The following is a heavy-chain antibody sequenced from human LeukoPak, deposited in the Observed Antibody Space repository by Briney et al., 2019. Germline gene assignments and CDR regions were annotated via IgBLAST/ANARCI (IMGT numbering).Heavy chain of an antibody. Sequence: PGGSLRLSCAASGFTFSSYAMSWVRQAPGKGLEWVSAISGSGGSTYYADSVKGRFTISRDNAKNSLSLQMNSLRAEDTAVYYCARDRRLWNMDVWGKGTTVTISS. V-gene: IGHV3-23*01. J-gene: IGHJ6*03. D-gene: IGHD4/OR15-4a*01. CDR2: ISGSGGST. CDR3: ARDRRLWNMDV. CDR1: GFTFSSYA.